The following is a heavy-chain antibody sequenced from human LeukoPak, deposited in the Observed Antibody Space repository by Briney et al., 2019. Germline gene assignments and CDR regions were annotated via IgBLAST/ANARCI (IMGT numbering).Heavy chain of an antibody. CDR3: ARGPPDYYDSSGSFDY. Sequence: SGTLSLTCAVSGGSISSSNWWSWVRQPPGKGLEWIGYIYYSGSTNYNPSLKSRVTISVDTSKNQFSLKLSSVTAADTAVYYCARGPPDYYDSSGSFDYWGQGTLVTVSS. CDR2: IYYSGST. V-gene: IGHV4-4*02. J-gene: IGHJ4*02. CDR1: GGSISSSNW. D-gene: IGHD3-22*01.